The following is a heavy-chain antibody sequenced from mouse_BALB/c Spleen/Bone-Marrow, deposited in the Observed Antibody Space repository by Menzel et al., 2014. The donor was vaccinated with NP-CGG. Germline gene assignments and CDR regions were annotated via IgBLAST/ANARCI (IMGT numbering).Heavy chain of an antibody. CDR1: GLTFSNYW. Sequence: EVKVEAFGGGLVQPGGSMKLSCVASGLTFSNYWMNWVCQSPEKGLEWDAEIRLKSNNYATHYAEFVKGMFTISRDDSKSSVYLQMNNVRAEDTGIYYCTRRGRGYAMDYWGQGTSVTVSS. V-gene: IGHV6-6*02. J-gene: IGHJ4*01. CDR3: TRRGRGYAMDY. CDR2: IRLKSNNYAT.